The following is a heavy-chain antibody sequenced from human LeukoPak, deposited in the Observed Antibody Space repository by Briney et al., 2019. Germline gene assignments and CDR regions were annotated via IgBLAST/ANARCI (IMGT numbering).Heavy chain of an antibody. CDR2: ISRDGNSK. V-gene: IGHV3-43*02. CDR1: GSTFNDYA. Sequence: GGSLRLSCAASGSTFNDYAMNWVRQPRGKGLEWVSLISRDGNSKYYAASVKGRFTISRDNSKNSLYLQMNSLRTEDTAFYYCATNFGAYYYDTGGYYDFWGQGTLVTVSS. J-gene: IGHJ4*02. CDR3: ATNFGAYYYDTGGYYDF. D-gene: IGHD3-22*01.